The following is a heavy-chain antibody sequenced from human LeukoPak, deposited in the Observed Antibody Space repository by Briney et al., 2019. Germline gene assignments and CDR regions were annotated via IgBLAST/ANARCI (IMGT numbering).Heavy chain of an antibody. CDR3: ARERAGTDY. Sequence: ASVKVSFKASGYTFTGFYMHWVRQAPGQGLEWMGWINPNSGGTNYAQKFQGRVTITRDTSISTAYMELSRLRSDDTAVYYCARERAGTDYWGQGTLVTVSS. CDR1: GYTFTGFY. CDR2: INPNSGGT. J-gene: IGHJ4*02. V-gene: IGHV1-2*02. D-gene: IGHD6-13*01.